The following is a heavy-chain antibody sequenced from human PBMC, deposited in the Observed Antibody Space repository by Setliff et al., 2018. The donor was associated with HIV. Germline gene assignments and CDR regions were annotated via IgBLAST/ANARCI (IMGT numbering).Heavy chain of an antibody. CDR3: ARMYSGYDWSPAGARTRYFGY. J-gene: IGHJ4*02. CDR1: GYSISSGYY. D-gene: IGHD5-12*01. CDR2: IYHSGST. V-gene: IGHV4-38-2*01. Sequence: SETLSLTCAVSGYSISSGYYWGWIRQPPGKGLEWIGSIYHSGSTYYNPSLKSRVTISVDTSKNQFPLKLSSVTAADTAVYYCARMYSGYDWSPAGARTRYFGYWGQGTLVTVSS.